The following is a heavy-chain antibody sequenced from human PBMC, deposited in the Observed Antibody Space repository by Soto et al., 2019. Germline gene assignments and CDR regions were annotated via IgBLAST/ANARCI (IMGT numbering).Heavy chain of an antibody. CDR1: GGSIRSFY. CDR3: ARTIAGYYGSGSYSTRNYFDY. D-gene: IGHD3-10*01. CDR2: IYYSGST. V-gene: IGHV4-59*08. Sequence: SGTPFPTRPFPGGSIRSFYWGWGPQPPREGPELIGYIYYSGSTNYNPSLKSRVTISVDTSKNQFSLKLSSVTAADTAVYYCARTIAGYYGSGSYSTRNYFDYWGQGTLVTVSS. J-gene: IGHJ4*02.